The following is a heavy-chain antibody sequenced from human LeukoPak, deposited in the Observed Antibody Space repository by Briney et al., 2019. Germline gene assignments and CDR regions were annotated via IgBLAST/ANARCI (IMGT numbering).Heavy chain of an antibody. CDR1: GGTFSSYA. V-gene: IGHV1-69*13. CDR2: IIPIFGTA. Sequence: SVKVSCKASGGTFSSYAISWVRQAPGQGLEWMGGIIPIFGTANYAQKLQGRVTITADESTSTAYMELSSLRSEDTAVYYCAREGSGGYCSSTSCAPLGYWGQGTLVTVSS. CDR3: AREGSGGYCSSTSCAPLGY. D-gene: IGHD2-2*03. J-gene: IGHJ4*02.